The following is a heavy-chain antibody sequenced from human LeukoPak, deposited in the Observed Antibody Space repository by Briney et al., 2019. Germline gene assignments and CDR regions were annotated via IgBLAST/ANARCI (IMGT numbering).Heavy chain of an antibody. J-gene: IGHJ4*02. Sequence: PGGSLRLSCAASGFTFSSYSMNWVRQAPGKGLKWVSSISSSSSYIYYADSVKGRFTISRDNAKNSLYLQMNSLRAEDTAVYYCTSHKLSEVGYWGQGTLVTVSS. CDR2: ISSSSSYI. V-gene: IGHV3-21*01. CDR1: GFTFSSYS. D-gene: IGHD1-26*01. CDR3: TSHKLSEVGY.